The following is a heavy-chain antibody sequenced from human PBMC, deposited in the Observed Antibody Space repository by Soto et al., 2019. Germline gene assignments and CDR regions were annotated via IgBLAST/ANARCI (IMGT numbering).Heavy chain of an antibody. CDR1: GFTFETYA. CDR3: ARGVGGRTYSYHDIDV. J-gene: IGHJ6*03. CDR2: TWYDGSNK. Sequence: QVHLVESGGGVVQPGRSLRVSCVASGFTFETYAMHWVRQAPGKGLEWVASTWYDGSNKYYGDSVRGRFTISRDNSRDTLYLQMNSLRGEDTAAYYCARGVGGRTYSYHDIDVWGNGTRVTVSS. V-gene: IGHV3-33*01. D-gene: IGHD3-16*01.